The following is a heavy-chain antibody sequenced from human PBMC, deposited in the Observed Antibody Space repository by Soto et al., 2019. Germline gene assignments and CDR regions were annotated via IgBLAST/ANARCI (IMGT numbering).Heavy chain of an antibody. CDR2: IIPIFGTA. D-gene: IGHD3-22*01. CDR1: GGTFSSYS. V-gene: IGHV1-69*13. Sequence: SVKVSCKASGGTFSSYSISWVRQAPGQGLEWMGGIIPIFGTANYAQKFQGRVTITADESTSTAYMELSSLRSEDTAVYYCARSVRAVITYYYYGMDVWGQGTTVTVSS. J-gene: IGHJ6*02. CDR3: ARSVRAVITYYYYGMDV.